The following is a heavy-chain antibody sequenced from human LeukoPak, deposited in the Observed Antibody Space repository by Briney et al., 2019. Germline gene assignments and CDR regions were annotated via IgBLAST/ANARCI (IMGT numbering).Heavy chain of an antibody. J-gene: IGHJ4*02. CDR3: AKTPGGYLDY. Sequence: PGWSLRLSCAASGFTCSPCGMTWVRQAPGKGLEWVAAISSSGDSTAHADSVKGRFTISRDNSKNTVFLQMNSLRAEDTAVYYCAKTPGGYLDYWGQGTRVTVSS. CDR2: ISSSGDST. V-gene: IGHV3-23*01. CDR1: GFTCSPCG.